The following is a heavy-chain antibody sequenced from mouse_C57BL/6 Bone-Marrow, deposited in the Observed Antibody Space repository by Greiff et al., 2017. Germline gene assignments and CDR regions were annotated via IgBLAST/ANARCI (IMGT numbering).Heavy chain of an antibody. CDR1: GFNIKDDY. V-gene: IGHV14-4*01. CDR3: TTYYSNYWYFDV. CDR2: IDPENGDT. J-gene: IGHJ1*03. D-gene: IGHD2-5*01. Sequence: VQLQQSGAELVRPGASVKLSCTASGFNIKDDYMHWVKQRPEQGLEWIGWIDPENGDTEYASKFQGKATIKADTSSNTAYLQLSSLTSEDTAVYYCTTYYSNYWYFDVWGTGTTVTVSS.